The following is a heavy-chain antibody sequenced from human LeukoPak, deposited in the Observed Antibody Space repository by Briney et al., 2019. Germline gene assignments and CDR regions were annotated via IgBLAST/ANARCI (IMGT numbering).Heavy chain of an antibody. Sequence: SVKVSCKASGGTFSSYAISWVRQAPGQGLEWMGGIIPIFGTANYAQKFQGRVTITTDESTSTAYMELSSLRSEDTAVYYCARGLSDIVVVPAAILRVPKAYYFDYWGQGTLVTVSS. V-gene: IGHV1-69*05. CDR3: ARGLSDIVVVPAAILRVPKAYYFDY. D-gene: IGHD2-2*02. CDR1: GGTFSSYA. J-gene: IGHJ4*02. CDR2: IIPIFGTA.